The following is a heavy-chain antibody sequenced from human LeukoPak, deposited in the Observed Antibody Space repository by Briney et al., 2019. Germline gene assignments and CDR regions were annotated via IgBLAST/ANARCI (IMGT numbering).Heavy chain of an antibody. V-gene: IGHV4-59*08. CDR1: GGFISGSY. D-gene: IGHD6-25*01. CDR2: IYYSGST. CDR3: ARHSARRDFDL. J-gene: IGHJ2*01. Sequence: SETLSLTCTVSGGFISGSYWSWIRQPPGKGLEWIGYIYYSGSTNYNPSLKSRVTISVDTSKNQFSLKLTSVIAEDTAVYYCARHSARRDFDLWGRGTLVTVSS.